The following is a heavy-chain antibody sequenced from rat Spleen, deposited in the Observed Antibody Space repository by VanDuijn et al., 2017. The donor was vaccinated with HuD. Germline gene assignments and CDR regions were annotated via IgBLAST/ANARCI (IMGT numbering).Heavy chain of an antibody. CDR3: VRHDDY. J-gene: IGHJ2*01. Sequence: EVQLVESGGGLVQPGGSLRLSCAASGFTFSSFPMAWVRQAPTKGLEWVATISYDGSSTYYRDSVKGRFTISRDNAKSTLYLQMDSLRSEDTATYYCVRHDDYWGQGVMVTVSS. CDR2: ISYDGSST. V-gene: IGHV5-29*01. CDR1: GFTFSSFP.